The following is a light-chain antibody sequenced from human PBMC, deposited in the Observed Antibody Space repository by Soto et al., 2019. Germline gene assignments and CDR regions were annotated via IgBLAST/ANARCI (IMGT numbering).Light chain of an antibody. CDR1: QRISSN. V-gene: IGKV3D-15*01. Sequence: EIVMTQSPDTLSVSPGERATLSCRASQRISSNLAWYQQKPVQAPRLLIYGASTRATGVPARFSGSGSETDFTLTISNLQSEDCAVYYCQHYNNWPPYNFGQGTKVEIK. CDR3: QHYNNWPPYN. J-gene: IGKJ2*01. CDR2: GAS.